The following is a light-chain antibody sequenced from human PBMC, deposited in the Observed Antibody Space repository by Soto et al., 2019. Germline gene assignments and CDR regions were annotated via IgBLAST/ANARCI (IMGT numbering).Light chain of an antibody. CDR2: GAS. V-gene: IGKV3-20*01. Sequence: EIVLTQSPETLSLSPGERATLSCRASQSVSSTYLVWFQQKPGQPPRLLIYGASSRPTGIPDRSSGSGSVTDFTLTISRLETEDFAVDYGLEYCRSPWTFGRGTKVESK. CDR3: LEYCRSPWT. J-gene: IGKJ1*01. CDR1: QSVSSTY.